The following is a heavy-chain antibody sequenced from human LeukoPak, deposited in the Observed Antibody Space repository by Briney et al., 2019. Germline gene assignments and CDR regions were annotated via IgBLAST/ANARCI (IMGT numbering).Heavy chain of an antibody. Sequence: GRTLRLSCAASGFALTDYYTSSVCHAPGKGLEWVSYITISGSTISYTDSVKGRFTISRENAKKSLYLQMNSLRAEDTAVYYCARDPPEENYYDSRGYSFYFDYCGQGTLVTVSS. D-gene: IGHD3-22*01. J-gene: IGHJ4*02. CDR3: ARDPPEENYYDSRGYSFYFDY. CDR2: ITISGSTI. CDR1: GFALTDYY. V-gene: IGHV3-11*04.